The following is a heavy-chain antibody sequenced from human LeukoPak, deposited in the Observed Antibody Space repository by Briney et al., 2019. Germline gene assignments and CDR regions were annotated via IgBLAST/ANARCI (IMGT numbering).Heavy chain of an antibody. J-gene: IGHJ6*03. D-gene: IGHD3-3*01. CDR1: GFTFSSYS. V-gene: IGHV3-48*04. Sequence: GGSLRLSCAASGFTFSSYSMNWVRQAPGKGLEWVSYISSSSSTIYYADSVKGRFTISRDNAKNSLYLQMNSLRAEDTAVYYCVREYDFWSGWYYYMDVWGKGTTVTVSS. CDR2: ISSSSSTI. CDR3: VREYDFWSGWYYYMDV.